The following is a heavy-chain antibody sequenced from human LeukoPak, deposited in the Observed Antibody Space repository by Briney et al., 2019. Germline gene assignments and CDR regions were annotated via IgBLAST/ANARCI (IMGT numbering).Heavy chain of an antibody. CDR2: INKDGSSI. CDR1: GFTFSSFW. CDR3: ARGYTYGSIDY. D-gene: IGHD5-18*01. Sequence: GGSLRLSCAASGFTFSSFWMHWVRQVPGEGLVWVSRINKDGSSITYADSVKGRFTISRDNAKNTLYLQMNSLRAEDTSVYYCARGYTYGSIDYWGQGTLVTVSS. J-gene: IGHJ4*02. V-gene: IGHV3-74*03.